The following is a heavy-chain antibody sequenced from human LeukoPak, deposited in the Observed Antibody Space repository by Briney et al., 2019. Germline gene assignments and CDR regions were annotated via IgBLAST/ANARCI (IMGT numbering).Heavy chain of an antibody. CDR3: ARDRGISAYCGGDCYAGFATS. CDR1: GFTFSSYW. V-gene: IGHV3-7*01. CDR2: IQKDGSEK. Sequence: GGSLRLSCSASGFTFSSYWMTWVRQAPGKGLEWVANIQKDGSEKNYVDSVKGRFTISRDNAKNTLYLQMNSLRAEDTAVYYCARDRGISAYCGGDCYAGFATSGGQGTLVTVSS. J-gene: IGHJ4*02. D-gene: IGHD2-21*02.